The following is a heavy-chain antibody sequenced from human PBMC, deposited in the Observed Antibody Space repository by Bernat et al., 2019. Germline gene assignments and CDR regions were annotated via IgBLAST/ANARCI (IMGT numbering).Heavy chain of an antibody. Sequence: EVRLLGSGGGLVQPGGSLRLSCAASGFTFSSYAMSWVRQAPGKGLEWVSHISGSGINTYYADSVKGRFTISRDNSKNTLSLQLNSLRAEDTAIYHCARDKRVNIATLDGSFDIWGQGTTVIVS. V-gene: IGHV3-23*01. CDR1: GFTFSSYA. D-gene: IGHD5-12*01. CDR3: ARDKRVNIATLDGSFDI. CDR2: ISGSGINT. J-gene: IGHJ3*02.